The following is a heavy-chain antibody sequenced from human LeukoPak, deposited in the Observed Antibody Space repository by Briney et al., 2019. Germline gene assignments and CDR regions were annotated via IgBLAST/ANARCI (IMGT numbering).Heavy chain of an antibody. V-gene: IGHV3-21*01. D-gene: IGHD6-13*01. CDR3: ARLNGIAPEGTWTSESDS. Sequence: PGGSLRLSCAASGFTFSSYSMNWVRQAPGKGLEWVSSISSSSSYIYYADSVKGRFTISRDNAKDSLYLQMNSLRAEDTAVYYCARLNGIAPEGTWTSESDSWGQGTLVTVSS. J-gene: IGHJ4*02. CDR1: GFTFSSYS. CDR2: ISSSSSYI.